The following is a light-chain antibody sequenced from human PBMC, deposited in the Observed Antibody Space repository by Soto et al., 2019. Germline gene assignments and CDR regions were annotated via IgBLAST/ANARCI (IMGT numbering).Light chain of an antibody. CDR1: QSVSGY. CDR2: GAS. V-gene: IGKV3-11*01. Sequence: EIVLTQSPPTLSLSPGESATLSCRASQSVSGYLAWFQQKPGQAPGLLIYGASNRATGIPARFSGSGSGTDFTLTISSLEPEDFAVYYCQQRSGWRRTFGQGTKLEI. CDR3: QQRSGWRRT. J-gene: IGKJ2*01.